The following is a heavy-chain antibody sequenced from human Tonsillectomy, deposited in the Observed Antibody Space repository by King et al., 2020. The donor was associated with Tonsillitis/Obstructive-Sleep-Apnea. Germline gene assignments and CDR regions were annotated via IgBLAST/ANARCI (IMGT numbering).Heavy chain of an antibody. D-gene: IGHD3-22*01. J-gene: IGHJ5*02. CDR1: GYTFTGYY. CDR2: INPNSGGT. V-gene: IGHV1-2*02. Sequence: QLVQSGAEVKKPGASVKVSCKASGYTFTGYYMHWVRQAPGQGLEWMGWINPNSGGTTCEQKFQGRVTMTRDTSISTAYMEVSGLRSDHTAVYYCARGVAYYDSHAYYVSWGPGTLVTVSS. CDR3: ARGVAYYDSHAYYVS.